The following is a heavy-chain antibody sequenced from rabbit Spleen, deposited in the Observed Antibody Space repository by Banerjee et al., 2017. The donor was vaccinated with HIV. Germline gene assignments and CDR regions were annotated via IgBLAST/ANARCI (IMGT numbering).Heavy chain of an antibody. D-gene: IGHD1-1*01. CDR1: GFDFSTYS. J-gene: IGHJ4*01. Sequence: QLVESGGGLVQPGGSLKLSCKASGFDFSTYSMSWVRQAPGKGLEWIGYIDPVFGRTDYASWVNGRFTLSSHNAQNTLYLQLNSLTAADTATYFCVRDKATISGDYGPYYFNLWGQGTLVTVS. CDR3: VRDKATISGDYGPYYFNL. V-gene: IGHV1S7*01. CDR2: IDPVFGRT.